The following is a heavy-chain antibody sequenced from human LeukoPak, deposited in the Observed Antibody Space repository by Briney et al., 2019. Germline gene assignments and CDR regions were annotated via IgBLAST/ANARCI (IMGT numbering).Heavy chain of an antibody. CDR1: GFTFSSYR. D-gene: IGHD1-14*01. V-gene: IGHV3-21*01. CDR2: ISSSSSYI. J-gene: IGHJ3*02. Sequence: GGSLRLSCAASGFTFSSYRMNWVRQAPGKGLEWVSSISSSSSYIYYADSVKGRFTISRDNAKNSLYLQMNSLRAEDTAVYYCATRRTLIPDDAFDIWGQGTMVTVSS. CDR3: ATRRTLIPDDAFDI.